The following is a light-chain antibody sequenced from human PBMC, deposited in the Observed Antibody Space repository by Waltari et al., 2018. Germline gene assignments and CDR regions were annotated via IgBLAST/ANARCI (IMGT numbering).Light chain of an antibody. CDR3: SVAYSGVFV. CDR1: TGDVTSDHY. V-gene: IGLV7-46*01. Sequence: QAVVTQEPSLTVSPGGTVTLTCGSSTGDVTSDHYPYWVQQKPGQAPRTLIYDTNNQPSWTPGRFSGSLLGGKAALTLSGAQPEDEAEYYCSVAYSGVFVFGTGTKVTVL. J-gene: IGLJ1*01. CDR2: DTN.